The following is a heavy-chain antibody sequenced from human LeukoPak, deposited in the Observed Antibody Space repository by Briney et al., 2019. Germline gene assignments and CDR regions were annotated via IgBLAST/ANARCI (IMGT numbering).Heavy chain of an antibody. V-gene: IGHV3-33*01. CDR3: ARWKGDPGCFFDY. Sequence: GGSLRLSCTPSGFTFSSYGMHWVRQAPGKGLEWVAVIWYDGSKKYYADSVEGRFTIARDNSRNTLNLQMNSLRAEDTAVYYCARWKGDPGCFFDYWGQGTPVTVSS. CDR1: GFTFSSYG. CDR2: IWYDGSKK. J-gene: IGHJ4*02. D-gene: IGHD1-1*01.